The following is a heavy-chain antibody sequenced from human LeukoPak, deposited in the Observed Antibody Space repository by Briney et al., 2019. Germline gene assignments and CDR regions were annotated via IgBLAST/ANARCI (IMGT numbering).Heavy chain of an antibody. CDR2: TYYRSKWSN. CDR3: ARSRDTAVAGTVAFDI. CDR1: GDSVSSKSAA. Sequence: SQTLSLTCAISGDSVSSKSAAWNWIRQSPSRGLEWLGRTYYRSKWSNGYAVSVKSRISINPDTSKNQFSLQLNSVTPEDTAVYYCARSRDTAVAGTVAFDIWGQGTMVTVSS. D-gene: IGHD6-19*01. V-gene: IGHV6-1*01. J-gene: IGHJ3*02.